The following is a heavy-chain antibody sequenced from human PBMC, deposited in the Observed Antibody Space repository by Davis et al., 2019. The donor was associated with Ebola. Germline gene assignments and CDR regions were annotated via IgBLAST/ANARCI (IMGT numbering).Heavy chain of an antibody. V-gene: IGHV3-11*01. CDR3: ARDKRSSWYGGMDV. J-gene: IGHJ6*02. D-gene: IGHD6-19*01. Sequence: GESPNISCAASGFIFNDYGMHWIRQAPGKGLEWVSSIRSSDTTIYYSDPVKVRFTVSRDNAKNSLYLQINSLRAEDTAVYYCARDKRSSWYGGMDVWGQGTTVTVSS. CDR2: IRSSDTTI. CDR1: GFIFNDYG.